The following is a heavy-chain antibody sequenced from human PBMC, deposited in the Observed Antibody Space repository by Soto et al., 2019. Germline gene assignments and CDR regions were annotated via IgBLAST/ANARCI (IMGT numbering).Heavy chain of an antibody. CDR3: ARHIYGVFAFDI. Sequence: QVQLQESGQGLVKPSDTLSLTCTVSGGSISSYYWSWIRQPPGKGLEWIGYIYYSGSTNYNPSLKSRVTISVDTSKNQFSLKLSSVTAADTAVYYCARHIYGVFAFDIWGQGTMVTVSS. CDR2: IYYSGST. CDR1: GGSISSYY. J-gene: IGHJ3*02. V-gene: IGHV4-59*08. D-gene: IGHD4-17*01.